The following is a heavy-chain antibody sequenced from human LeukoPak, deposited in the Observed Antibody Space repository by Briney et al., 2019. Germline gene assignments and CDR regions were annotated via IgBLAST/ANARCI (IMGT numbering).Heavy chain of an antibody. V-gene: IGHV3-48*03. Sequence: PGGFLRLSCAASGFTFSSYERNWVRQAPGKGLEWVSYISSSDSTIYYADSVKGRFTISRDNSKNTLYLQMNSLRAEDTAVYYCAAGSGPLDYWGQGTLVTVSS. CDR3: AAGSGPLDY. J-gene: IGHJ4*02. CDR2: ISSSDSTI. D-gene: IGHD3-3*01. CDR1: GFTFSSYE.